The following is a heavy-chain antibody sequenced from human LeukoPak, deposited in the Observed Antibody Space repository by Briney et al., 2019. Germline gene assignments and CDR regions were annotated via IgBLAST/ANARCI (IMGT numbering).Heavy chain of an antibody. Sequence: SVKVSCKASGGTFSSYVISWVRQAPGQGLEWMGGIISIFGIANYAQKFQGRVTITADESTSTAYMELSSLRSEDTAVYYCARDRPATLYGSGTYPFDYWGQGTLVTVSS. CDR2: IISIFGIA. D-gene: IGHD3-10*01. V-gene: IGHV1-69*13. J-gene: IGHJ4*02. CDR3: ARDRPATLYGSGTYPFDY. CDR1: GGTFSSYV.